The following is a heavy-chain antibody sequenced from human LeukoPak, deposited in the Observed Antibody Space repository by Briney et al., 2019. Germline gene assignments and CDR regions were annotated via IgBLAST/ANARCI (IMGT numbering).Heavy chain of an antibody. J-gene: IGHJ4*02. CDR2: ISSSSSYI. D-gene: IGHD4-17*01. V-gene: IGHV3-21*01. CDR1: GFTFSSYS. CDR3: ASDDYGAYPY. Sequence: GGSLRLSCAASGFTFSSYSMNWVHQAPGKGLEWVSSISSSSSYIYYADSVKGRFTISRDNAKNSLYLQMNSLRAEDKAVYYCASDDYGAYPYWGQGTLVTVSS.